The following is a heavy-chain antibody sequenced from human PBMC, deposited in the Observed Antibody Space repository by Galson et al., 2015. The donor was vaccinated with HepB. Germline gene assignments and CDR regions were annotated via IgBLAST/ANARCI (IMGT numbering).Heavy chain of an antibody. Sequence: SVKVSCKASGYTFTSYGISWVRQAPGQGLEWMGWISAYNGNTNYAQKLQGRVTMTTDTSTSTAYMELRSLRSDDTAVYYCARDSDGSWVDNWFDPWGQGTLVTVPS. V-gene: IGHV1-18*04. CDR3: ARDSDGSWVDNWFDP. J-gene: IGHJ5*02. CDR2: ISAYNGNT. D-gene: IGHD2-15*01. CDR1: GYTFTSYG.